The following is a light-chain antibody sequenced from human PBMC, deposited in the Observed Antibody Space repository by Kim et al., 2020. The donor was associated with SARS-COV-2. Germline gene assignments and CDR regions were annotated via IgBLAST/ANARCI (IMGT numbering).Light chain of an antibody. Sequence: DIEMTQSPSSLSASLEDRVTITCRASQSIGSHLNWYQQKPGKAPQVLIYAASSLQSGVPSRFSGSGSGTEFTLTINSLEREDFATYYCQQSYNSPRTFGQGTNVDIK. CDR2: AAS. V-gene: IGKV1-39*01. CDR3: QQSYNSPRT. J-gene: IGKJ1*01. CDR1: QSIGSH.